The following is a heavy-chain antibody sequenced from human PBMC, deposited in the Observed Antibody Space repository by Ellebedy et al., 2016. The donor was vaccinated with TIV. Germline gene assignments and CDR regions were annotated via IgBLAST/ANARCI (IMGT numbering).Heavy chain of an antibody. CDR2: ISYDGSNK. CDR1: GSTFSSYA. V-gene: IGHV3-30-3*01. D-gene: IGHD6-6*01. J-gene: IGHJ5*02. CDR3: ASGYSSPSLGWA. Sequence: GESLKISCAASGSTFSSYAMHWVRQAPGKGLEWVAVISYDGSNKYYAESVKGRFTISRDNSKNTLYLQMNSLRAEDTAVYYCASGYSSPSLGWAWGQGTLVTVSS.